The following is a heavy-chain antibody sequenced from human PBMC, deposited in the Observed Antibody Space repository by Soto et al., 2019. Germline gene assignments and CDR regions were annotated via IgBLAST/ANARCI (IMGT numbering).Heavy chain of an antibody. CDR2: IFHGGNT. CDR3: ARARWYDAFDV. Sequence: SETLSLTCAFSCFFIISGNYWGWIRKPPGKGLEWIGSIFHGGNTYYNPSLKSRVTISVDMSKNQFSLKLNSVTAADTAVYYCARARWYDAFDVWGQGTVVTVSS. CDR1: CFFIISGNY. J-gene: IGHJ3*01. D-gene: IGHD2-15*01. V-gene: IGHV4-38-2*01.